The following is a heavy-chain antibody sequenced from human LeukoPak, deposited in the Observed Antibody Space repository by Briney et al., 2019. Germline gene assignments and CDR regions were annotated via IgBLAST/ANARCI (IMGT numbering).Heavy chain of an antibody. CDR2: ISSSSSTI. CDR3: AREEIAAPWYFDY. D-gene: IGHD6-13*01. V-gene: IGHV3-48*03. J-gene: IGHJ4*02. CDR1: GFTFSSYE. Sequence: GGSLRLSCAASGFTFSSYEMNWVRQAPGKGLEWVSYISSSSSTIYYADSVKGRFTISRDNAKNSLYLQMNSLRAEDTAVYYCAREEIAAPWYFDYWGQGTLVTVSS.